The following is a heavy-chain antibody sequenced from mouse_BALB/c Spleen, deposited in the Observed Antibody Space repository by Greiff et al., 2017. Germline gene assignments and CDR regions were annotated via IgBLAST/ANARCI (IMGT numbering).Heavy chain of an antibody. J-gene: IGHJ3*01. CDR1: GFTFTDYY. CDR3: ARAYYDYAWFAY. Sequence: EVMLVESGGGLVQPGGSLRLSCATSGFTFTDYYMSWVRQPPGKALEWLGFIRNKANGYTTEYSASVKGRFTISRDNSQSILYLQMNTLRAEDSATYYCARAYYDYAWFAYWGQGTLVTVSA. D-gene: IGHD2-4*01. V-gene: IGHV7-3*02. CDR2: IRNKANGYTT.